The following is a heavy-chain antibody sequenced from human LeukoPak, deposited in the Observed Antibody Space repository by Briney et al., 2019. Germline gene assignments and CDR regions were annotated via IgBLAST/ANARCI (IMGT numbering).Heavy chain of an antibody. CDR1: GGSISSGGYY. J-gene: IGHJ4*02. CDR2: IYYSGST. V-gene: IGHV4-31*03. Sequence: SQTLSLTCTVSGGSISSGGYYWSWIRQHPGKGLEWIGYIYYSGSTYYNPSLKSRVTISVDTSKNQFSLKLSSVTAADTAVYYCARIPLRYDYVWGSYRHSEYYFDYWGQGTLVTVSS. CDR3: ARIPLRYDYVWGSYRHSEYYFDY. D-gene: IGHD3-16*02.